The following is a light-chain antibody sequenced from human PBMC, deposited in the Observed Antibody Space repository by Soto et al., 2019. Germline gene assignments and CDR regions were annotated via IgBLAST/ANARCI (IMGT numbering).Light chain of an antibody. V-gene: IGKV1-5*03. CDR2: KAS. Sequence: DIQMTQSPSTLSASVGDRVTITCRASQSISDWLAWYQQKPGKAPKFLIYKASNLESGVPSRFSGSGSGTESTLTISSVQPDDFATYYCQYYDNYSWTFGQGTKVEIK. J-gene: IGKJ1*01. CDR1: QSISDW. CDR3: QYYDNYSWT.